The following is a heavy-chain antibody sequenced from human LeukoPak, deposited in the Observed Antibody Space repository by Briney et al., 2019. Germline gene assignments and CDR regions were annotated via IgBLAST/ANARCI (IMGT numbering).Heavy chain of an antibody. Sequence: PSETLSLTCTVAGYSISTAYYWGWIRQPPGKGLEWIGTMYHSGSTNYNPSLKSRVTISVDTSKNQFSLKLSSVTAADTAVYFCARGFRGDNFDYWGQGTLVTVSS. V-gene: IGHV4-38-2*02. CDR1: GYSISTAYY. CDR2: MYHSGST. J-gene: IGHJ4*02. CDR3: ARGFRGDNFDY. D-gene: IGHD7-27*01.